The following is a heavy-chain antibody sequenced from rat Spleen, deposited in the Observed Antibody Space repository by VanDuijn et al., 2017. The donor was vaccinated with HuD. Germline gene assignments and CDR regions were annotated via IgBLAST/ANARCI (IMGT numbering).Heavy chain of an antibody. CDR2: IVFDGSNT. J-gene: IGHJ2*01. V-gene: IGHV5-17*01. Sequence: EVQLVESGGGLVQPGRSLKFSCAASGFNFSDYAMSWVRQAPKKGLEWVATIVFDGSNTYYRDSVKGRFTISRDNAKNTQYLQMDSLRSEDTATYYCARHSGTARGVMDAWGQGVMVTVSS. D-gene: IGHD5-1*01. CDR3: ARHSGTARGVMDA. CDR1: GFNFSDYA.